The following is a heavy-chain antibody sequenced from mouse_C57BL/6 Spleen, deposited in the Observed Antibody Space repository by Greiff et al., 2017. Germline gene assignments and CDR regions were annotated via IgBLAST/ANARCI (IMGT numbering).Heavy chain of an antibody. CDR1: GFSFNTYA. Sequence: DVMLVESGGGLVQPKGSLKLSCAASGFSFNTYAMNWVRQAPGKGLEWVARIRSKSNNYATYYADSVKDRFTISRDDSESMLYLQMNNLKTEDTAVYYCVRLSTWDGPFAYWGQGTLVTVSA. J-gene: IGHJ3*01. CDR3: VRLSTWDGPFAY. D-gene: IGHD4-1*01. V-gene: IGHV10-1*01. CDR2: IRSKSNNYAT.